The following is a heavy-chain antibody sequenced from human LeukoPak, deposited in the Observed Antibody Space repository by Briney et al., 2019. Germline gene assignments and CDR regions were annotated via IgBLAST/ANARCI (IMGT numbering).Heavy chain of an antibody. CDR3: ARVDRHHFYMDV. J-gene: IGHJ6*03. V-gene: IGHV1-69*05. CDR1: GDTFNNYI. Sequence: ASVKVSCKASGDTFNNYIITWVRQAPGQGLEWMGGVMPLFNTPNYAQKFQGRITIITDASTHTSYTELRSLRSEDTAVYSCARVDRHHFYMDVWGKGTTVTVSS. CDR2: VMPLFNTP. D-gene: IGHD1-14*01.